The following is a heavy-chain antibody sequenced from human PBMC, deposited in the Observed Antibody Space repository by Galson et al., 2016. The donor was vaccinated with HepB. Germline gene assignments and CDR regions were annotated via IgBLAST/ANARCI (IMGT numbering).Heavy chain of an antibody. CDR1: GLTFSNYY. CDR2: ISTSGITI. Sequence: SLRLSCAASGLTFSNYYMTWIRQAPGKGLESISYISTSGITIYYADSVKGRFTISRDNAKNLLYLQMNSLRAEDTAVYYCARQYGGGAHHCDSWDHGTLVTVSS. V-gene: IGHV3-11*01. D-gene: IGHD3-16*01. J-gene: IGHJ5*01. CDR3: ARQYGGGAHHCDS.